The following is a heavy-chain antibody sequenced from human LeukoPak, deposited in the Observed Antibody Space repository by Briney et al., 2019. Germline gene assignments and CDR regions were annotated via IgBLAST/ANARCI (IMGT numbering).Heavy chain of an antibody. CDR3: ATDPYYDTDYYYGMDV. CDR1: GYTLTELS. V-gene: IGHV1-24*01. CDR2: FDPEDGET. J-gene: IGHJ6*02. Sequence: GASVKVSCKVSGYTLTELSMHWVRQAPGKGLEWMGGFDPEDGETIYAQKFQGRVTMTEDTSTDIAYMELSSLRSEDTAVYYCATDPYYDTDYYYGMDVWGQGTTVTVSS. D-gene: IGHD3-22*01.